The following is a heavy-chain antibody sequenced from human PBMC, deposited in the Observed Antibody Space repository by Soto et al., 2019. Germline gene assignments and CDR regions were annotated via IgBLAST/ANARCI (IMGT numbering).Heavy chain of an antibody. CDR1: GFTVDSTY. J-gene: IGHJ6*03. CDR3: ARAGIGRYYYHMNF. Sequence: PGGSLRLSCAASGFTVDSTYMSWVGQAPGKGLEWVSVIYTGGSTYYADSVKGRFTISRDNSKNTLNLQMNSLRTEDTAVYYCARAGIGRYYYHMNFWGKGTKVTVSS. CDR2: IYTGGST. D-gene: IGHD1-20*01. V-gene: IGHV3-66*01.